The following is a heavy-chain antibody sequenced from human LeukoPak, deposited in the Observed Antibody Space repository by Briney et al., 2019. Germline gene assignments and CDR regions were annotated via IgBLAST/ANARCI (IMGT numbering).Heavy chain of an antibody. D-gene: IGHD3-10*01. J-gene: IGHJ4*02. CDR3: ASVLPPASKVRGVRSDY. CDR2: ISSGGGNT. CDR1: GFTFSTYA. V-gene: IGHV3-23*01. Sequence: GGSLRLSCAASGFTFSTYAMSWIRQAPGKGLEWVSAISSGGGNTDYADSVKGRSTISRDNSKNTVFLQMNSLRAEDTAVYYCASVLPPASKVRGVRSDYWGQGTLVTVSS.